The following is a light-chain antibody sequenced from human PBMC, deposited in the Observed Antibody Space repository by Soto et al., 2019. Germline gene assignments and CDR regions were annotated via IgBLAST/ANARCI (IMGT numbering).Light chain of an antibody. CDR2: YDD. V-gene: IGLV1-36*01. CDR1: SSNIGNNA. J-gene: IGLJ2*01. CDR3: QVWDSDTDHVV. Sequence: QSVLTQPPSVSEAPRQRVTISCSGSSSNIGNNAVNWYQQLPGKAPKLLIYYDDLLPSGVSDRFSGSKSGTSASLAISGLQSEDEADYYCQVWDSDTDHVVFGGGTKLTVL.